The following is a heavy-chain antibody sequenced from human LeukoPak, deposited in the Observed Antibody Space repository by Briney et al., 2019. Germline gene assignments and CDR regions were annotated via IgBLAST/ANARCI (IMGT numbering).Heavy chain of an antibody. V-gene: IGHV3-30*03. J-gene: IGHJ3*02. CDR3: ARDRSRRDDAFDI. D-gene: IGHD6-25*01. CDR2: KSYDGSNK. Sequence: GGSLRLSCAASGFTFSNYGMDWVRQAPGKGLEWVAFKSYDGSNKYHADSVKGRFTISRDNSKNTLYLQMNSLRAEDTAVYYCARDRSRRDDAFDIWGQGTMVTVSS. CDR1: GFTFSNYG.